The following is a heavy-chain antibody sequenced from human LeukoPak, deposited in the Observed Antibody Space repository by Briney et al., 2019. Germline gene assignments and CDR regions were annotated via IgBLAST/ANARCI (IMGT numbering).Heavy chain of an antibody. D-gene: IGHD3-16*01. CDR2: INHSGST. CDR3: ARDDDGCSGSFDL. J-gene: IGHJ2*01. V-gene: IGHV4-34*01. Sequence: PSETLSLTCAVYGGSFSGYYWSWIRQPPGKGLEWIGEINHSGSTNYNPSLKSRVTISVDTSKNQFSLKLSSVTAADTAVYYCARDDDGCSGSFDLWGRGTLVTVSS. CDR1: GGSFSGYY.